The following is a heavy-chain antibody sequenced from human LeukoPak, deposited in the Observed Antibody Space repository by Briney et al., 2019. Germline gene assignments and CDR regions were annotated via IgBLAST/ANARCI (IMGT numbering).Heavy chain of an antibody. CDR3: VKVIEQGLVRVAFDY. CDR2: ISSNGEST. Sequence: GGSLRLSCSASGFTFTSYSMHWVRQAPGKGLEYVSAISSNGESTYYADSVKGRFTISRDNSKNTLYLQMSSLRAEDTAVYYCVKVIEQGLVRVAFDYWGQGILVTVSS. D-gene: IGHD6-19*01. V-gene: IGHV3-64D*06. J-gene: IGHJ4*02. CDR1: GFTFTSYS.